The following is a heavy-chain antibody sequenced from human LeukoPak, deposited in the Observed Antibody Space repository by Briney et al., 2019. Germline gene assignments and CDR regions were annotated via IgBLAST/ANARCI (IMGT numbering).Heavy chain of an antibody. J-gene: IGHJ4*02. V-gene: IGHV3-64*04. CDR1: GFTFSSYA. CDR2: ISSNGGST. CDR3: AKDEKPDGRWNIDH. D-gene: IGHD1/OR15-1a*01. Sequence: GGSLRLSCSASGFTFSSYAMHWVRQAPGKGLEYVSAISSNGGSTYYADSVKGRFTTSRDNSKNTVWLQMDSLRAEDMVLYFCAKDEKPDGRWNIDHWGQGTLVTVSS.